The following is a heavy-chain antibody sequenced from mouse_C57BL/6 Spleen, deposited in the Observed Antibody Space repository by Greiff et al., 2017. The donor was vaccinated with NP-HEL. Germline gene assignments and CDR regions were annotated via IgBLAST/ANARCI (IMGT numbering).Heavy chain of an antibody. J-gene: IGHJ4*01. CDR1: GFTFSDYG. CDR2: ISSGSSTI. V-gene: IGHV5-17*01. Sequence: EVKVVESGGGLVKPGGSLKLSCAASGFTFSDYGMHWVRQAPEKGLEWVAYISSGSSTIYYADTVKGRFTISRDNAKNTLFLQMTRLRSEDTAMYYCARRELTGTEAMDYWGQGTSVTVSS. CDR3: ARRELTGTEAMDY. D-gene: IGHD4-1*01.